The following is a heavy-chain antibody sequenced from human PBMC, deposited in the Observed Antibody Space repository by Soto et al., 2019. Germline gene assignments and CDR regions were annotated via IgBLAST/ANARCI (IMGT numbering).Heavy chain of an antibody. D-gene: IGHD3-9*01. CDR2: IIPIFGTA. Sequence: ASVKVSCKASGGTFSSYAISWVRQAPGQGLGWMGGIIPIFGTANYAQKFQGRVTITADESTSTAYMELSSLRSEDTAVYYCARRRRDILTGHGMDVWGQGTTVTV. J-gene: IGHJ6*02. CDR3: ARRRRDILTGHGMDV. CDR1: GGTFSSYA. V-gene: IGHV1-69*13.